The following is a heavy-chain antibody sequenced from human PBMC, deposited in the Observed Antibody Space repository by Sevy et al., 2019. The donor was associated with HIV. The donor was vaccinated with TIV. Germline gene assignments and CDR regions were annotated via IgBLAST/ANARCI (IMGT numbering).Heavy chain of an antibody. CDR1: GFTLSSSW. CDR2: IKGDGSEK. D-gene: IGHD2-21*01. Sequence: GGSLRLSCAASGFTLSSSWMSWVRQAPGKGLEWVANIKGDGSEKYYVDSVKGRFTISRDNAKNSLYLQMNSLRAEDMAVYYCATEGAGAYNYWGQGILVTVSS. CDR3: ATEGAGAYNY. J-gene: IGHJ4*02. V-gene: IGHV3-7*01.